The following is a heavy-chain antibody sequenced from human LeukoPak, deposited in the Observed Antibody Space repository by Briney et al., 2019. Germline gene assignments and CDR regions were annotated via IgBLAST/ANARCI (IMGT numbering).Heavy chain of an antibody. CDR3: AKQGRRGYSYARSYYFDY. D-gene: IGHD5-18*01. Sequence: GGSLRLSCAASGFTFSSYGMSWVRQAPGKGLEWVAVTSYDGSNEYYADSVKGRFTISRDTSKNTLYLQMNSLRVEDTAVYYCAKQGRRGYSYARSYYFDYWGQGTLVTVSS. CDR2: TSYDGSNE. CDR1: GFTFSSYG. J-gene: IGHJ4*02. V-gene: IGHV3-30*18.